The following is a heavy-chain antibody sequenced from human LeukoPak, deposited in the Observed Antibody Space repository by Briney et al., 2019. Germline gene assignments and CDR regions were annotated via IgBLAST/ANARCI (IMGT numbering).Heavy chain of an antibody. CDR2: ISGSGGST. Sequence: PGGSLRLSCAASGFTFSSYAMSWVRQAPGEGLEWVSAISGSGGSTYYADSVKGRFTISRDNSKNTLYLQMNSLRAEDTAVYYCANNYDFWSGYSTQFDYWGQGTLVTVSS. CDR1: GFTFSSYA. CDR3: ANNYDFWSGYSTQFDY. J-gene: IGHJ4*02. V-gene: IGHV3-23*01. D-gene: IGHD3-3*01.